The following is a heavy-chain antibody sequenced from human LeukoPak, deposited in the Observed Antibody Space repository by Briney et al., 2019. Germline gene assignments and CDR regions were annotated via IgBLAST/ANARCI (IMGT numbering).Heavy chain of an antibody. CDR2: IYTSGST. J-gene: IGHJ5*02. CDR1: GGSISSYY. CDR3: ARTTYYYGSGSSFDP. Sequence: SETLSLTCTVSGGSISSYYWSWIRQRAGKGLEWIGRIYTSGSTNYNPSLKSRVTMSVDTSKNQFSLRLSSVTAADTAVYYCARTTYYYGSGSSFDPWGQGTLVTVSS. D-gene: IGHD3-10*01. V-gene: IGHV4-4*07.